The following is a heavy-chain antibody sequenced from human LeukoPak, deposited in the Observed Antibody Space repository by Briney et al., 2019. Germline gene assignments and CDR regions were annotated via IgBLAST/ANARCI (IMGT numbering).Heavy chain of an antibody. V-gene: IGHV4-4*07. Sequence: SETLSLTCTVSGGSISSYYWSWIRQPAGKGLEWIGRIYTSGSTNYNPSLKSRVTMSVDTSKNQFSLKLSSVTAADTAVYYCAMQLVRNYYYYMDVWGKGTTVTVSS. J-gene: IGHJ6*03. CDR1: GGSISSYY. D-gene: IGHD6-6*01. CDR3: AMQLVRNYYYYMDV. CDR2: IYTSGST.